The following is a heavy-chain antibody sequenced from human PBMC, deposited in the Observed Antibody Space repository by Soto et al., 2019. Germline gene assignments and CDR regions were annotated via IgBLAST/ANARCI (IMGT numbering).Heavy chain of an antibody. J-gene: IGHJ4*02. CDR3: ARTMAVDGVDY. CDR1: GGSISSGDYY. D-gene: IGHD3-10*01. V-gene: IGHV4-30-4*01. Sequence: QVQLQESGPGLVKPSQTLSLTCTVSGGSISSGDYYWSWIRHPPGKGLEWIGYIYYSGRTYYNPSLKSRVTISVDTSKNQFSRKLSSVTAADTAVYYCARTMAVDGVDYWGQGTLVTVSS. CDR2: IYYSGRT.